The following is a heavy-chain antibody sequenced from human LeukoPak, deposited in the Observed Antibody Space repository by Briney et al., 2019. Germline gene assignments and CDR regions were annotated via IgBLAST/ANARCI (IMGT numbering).Heavy chain of an antibody. CDR2: IYHSGST. D-gene: IGHD6-19*01. CDR1: GGSISSYY. J-gene: IGHJ4*02. V-gene: IGHV4-59*08. CDR3: ARHDSSAWYGGVDH. Sequence: KPSETLSLTCTVSGGSISSYYWSWMRQPPGKGLEWIGYIYHSGSTNYNPSLKSRVTISVDTSKNQFSLKLSSVTAADTAVYYCARHDSSAWYGGVDHWGQGTLVTVSS.